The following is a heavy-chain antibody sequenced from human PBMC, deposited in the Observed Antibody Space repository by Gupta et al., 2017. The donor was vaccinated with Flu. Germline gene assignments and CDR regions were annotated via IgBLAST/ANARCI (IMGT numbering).Heavy chain of an antibody. Sequence: EVQLVESGGGLVQPGGSLRLSRAASGFTFSNYWSHWVRQAPGKGLEWVASIQSDGSTTTYADSVKGRFTISRDNAKNTLYLQLNSLRAEDTAVYYCAADGDRRGYYYAIDIWGQGTMVTVSS. CDR1: GFTFSNYW. J-gene: IGHJ3*02. D-gene: IGHD3-22*01. V-gene: IGHV3-74*01. CDR3: AADGDRRGYYYAIDI. CDR2: IQSDGSTT.